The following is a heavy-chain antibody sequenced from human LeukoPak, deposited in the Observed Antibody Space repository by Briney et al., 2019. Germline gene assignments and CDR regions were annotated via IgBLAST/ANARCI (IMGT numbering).Heavy chain of an antibody. D-gene: IGHD1-26*01. CDR1: GGSITTRNF. CDR2: MHHDGSA. Sequence: SETLSLTCAVSGGSITTRNFWSWGRPPPGKGLEWIAEMHHDGSANYNPSLKSRVSMSVDKSKNHFSLRLTSVTAADTAVYYCATGGLGQTSFEYWGRGILVTVSS. V-gene: IGHV4-4*02. J-gene: IGHJ4*02. CDR3: ATGGLGQTSFEY.